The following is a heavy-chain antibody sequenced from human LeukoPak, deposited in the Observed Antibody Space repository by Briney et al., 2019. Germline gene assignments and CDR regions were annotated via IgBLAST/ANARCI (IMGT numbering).Heavy chain of an antibody. J-gene: IGHJ4*02. CDR2: INSDGSST. D-gene: IGHD4-17*01. Sequence: GGSLRLSCAASGFTFSSYWMHWVRQAPRKGLVWVSRINSDGSSTSYADSVKGRFTISRDNAKNTLYLQMNSLRAEDTAVYYCARADYGDYWYFDYWGQGPLVTVPS. CDR3: ARADYGDYWYFDY. CDR1: GFTFSSYW. V-gene: IGHV3-74*01.